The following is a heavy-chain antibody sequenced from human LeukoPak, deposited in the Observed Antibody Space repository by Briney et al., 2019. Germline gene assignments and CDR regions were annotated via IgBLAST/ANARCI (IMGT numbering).Heavy chain of an antibody. D-gene: IGHD1-14*01. CDR3: ARTPLHPTISHFGC. CDR2: IYNDGRT. J-gene: IGHJ4*02. CDR1: GFTVSSNS. Sequence: GGSLRDSCVASGFTVSSNSRTWVRQAPGKGLEWVSVIYNDGRTYYADSVKGRFTMSRHNSQNTLFLQMNSLRPEDTALYYCARTPLHPTISHFGCWGQGTLVTVSS. V-gene: IGHV3-53*04.